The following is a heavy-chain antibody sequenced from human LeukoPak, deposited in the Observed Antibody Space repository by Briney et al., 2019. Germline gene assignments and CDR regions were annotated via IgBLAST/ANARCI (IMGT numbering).Heavy chain of an antibody. J-gene: IGHJ4*02. V-gene: IGHV4-31*03. CDR2: IYYSGST. CDR3: ARHQWLGPFDS. D-gene: IGHD6-19*01. CDR1: GGSISSGGYY. Sequence: SETLSLTCTVSGGSISSGGYYWSWIRQHPGKGLEWIGYIYYSGSTYYNPSLKSRVTISVDTSKNQFSLKLSSVTAADTAVYFCARHQWLGPFDSWGQGTLVTVSS.